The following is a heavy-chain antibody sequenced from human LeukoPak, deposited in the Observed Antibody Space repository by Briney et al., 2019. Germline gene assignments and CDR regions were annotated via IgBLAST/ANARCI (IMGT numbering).Heavy chain of an antibody. Sequence: SVKVSCKASGGTFISYAISWVRQAPGQGLEWMGGIIPIFGTTNYAQKFQGRVTITADKSTSTAYMELSSLRSEDTAVYYCAGHPAYYYDSSGYSLDYWGQGTLVTVSS. CDR3: AGHPAYYYDSSGYSLDY. CDR1: GGTFISYA. CDR2: IIPIFGTT. D-gene: IGHD3-22*01. J-gene: IGHJ4*02. V-gene: IGHV1-69*06.